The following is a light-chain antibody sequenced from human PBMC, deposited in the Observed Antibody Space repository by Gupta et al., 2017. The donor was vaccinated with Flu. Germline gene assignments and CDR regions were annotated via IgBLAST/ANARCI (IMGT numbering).Light chain of an antibody. CDR2: WAS. V-gene: IGKV4-1*01. Sequence: PLGERATINCKSGQNGLDSSNSKNYLAWYQQKPGQPPKLLIYWASTRESGVPDRFSGSGSGTDFSLTISGLQAEDVAVYYCQQDYTAPWTFGQGTKVEI. CDR1: QNGLDSSNSKNY. J-gene: IGKJ1*01. CDR3: QQDYTAPWT.